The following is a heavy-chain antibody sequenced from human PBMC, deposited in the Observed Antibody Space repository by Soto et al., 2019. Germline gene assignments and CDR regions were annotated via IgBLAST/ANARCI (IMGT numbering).Heavy chain of an antibody. D-gene: IGHD3-22*01. Sequence: SETLSLTCTVSGGSISSGGYYWSWIPQHPGKGLEWIGYIYYSGSTYYNPSLKSRVTISVDTSKNQFSLKLSSVTAADTAVYYCARAPEYYDSSGQYQPGPFDYWGQGTLVTVSS. V-gene: IGHV4-31*03. J-gene: IGHJ4*02. CDR3: ARAPEYYDSSGQYQPGPFDY. CDR2: IYYSGST. CDR1: GGSISSGGYY.